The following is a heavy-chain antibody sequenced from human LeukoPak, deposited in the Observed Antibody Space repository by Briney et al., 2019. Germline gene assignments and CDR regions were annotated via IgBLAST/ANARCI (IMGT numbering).Heavy chain of an antibody. Sequence: GGSLRLSCVASGLTSSNYWMYWVRRAPGRGLEGVANIKPDGSGESYADSVKGRFTISKDNAKKSLYLQMNSLRAEDTALYYCARDTHYGSNYWGQGTLVTVSS. CDR3: ARDTHYGSNY. CDR1: GLTSSNYW. J-gene: IGHJ4*02. CDR2: IKPDGSGE. D-gene: IGHD3-10*01. V-gene: IGHV3-7*03.